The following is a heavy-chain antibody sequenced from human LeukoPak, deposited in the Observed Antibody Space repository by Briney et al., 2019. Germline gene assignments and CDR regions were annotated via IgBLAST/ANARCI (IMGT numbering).Heavy chain of an antibody. D-gene: IGHD3-9*01. CDR1: GFTFSSYN. Sequence: GGSLRLSCAASGFTFSSYNMNWVRQAPGKGLEWVSGISWNSATKDYADSVKGRFTISRDNAKNSLYLQMNSLRPDDTALYYCAKDDFANYDILTGSTFDYWGQGTLVTVSS. V-gene: IGHV3-9*01. J-gene: IGHJ4*02. CDR3: AKDDFANYDILTGSTFDY. CDR2: ISWNSATK.